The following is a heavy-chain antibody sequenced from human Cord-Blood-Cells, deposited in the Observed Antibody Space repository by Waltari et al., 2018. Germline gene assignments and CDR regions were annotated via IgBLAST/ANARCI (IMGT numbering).Heavy chain of an antibody. D-gene: IGHD2-15*01. V-gene: IGHV3-7*01. Sequence: EVQLVESGGGLVQPGGSLRLSCAASGFTFSSYWMSWVGQAPGKGVEGVGNIKEDGSEKYYGDSVKGRFTISRDNAKNSLYLQMNSLRAEDTAVYYCARSSGGTLDYWGQGTLVTVSS. J-gene: IGHJ4*02. CDR2: IKEDGSEK. CDR3: ARSSGGTLDY. CDR1: GFTFSSYW.